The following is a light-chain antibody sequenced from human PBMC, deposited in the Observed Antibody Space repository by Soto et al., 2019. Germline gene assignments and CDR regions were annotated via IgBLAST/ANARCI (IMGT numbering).Light chain of an antibody. J-gene: IGLJ2*01. CDR1: SSNIGSNT. CDR3: AAWDDSLNGVV. V-gene: IGLV1-44*01. Sequence: QSVLTQPPSASGTPGQRVTISCSGSSSNIGSNTVNWYQQLPGTAPKLLIYSNNQRSSGVPDRFSGSKSGTSASLASSGLQSEDEADYYCAAWDDSLNGVVFGGGTQLTV. CDR2: SNN.